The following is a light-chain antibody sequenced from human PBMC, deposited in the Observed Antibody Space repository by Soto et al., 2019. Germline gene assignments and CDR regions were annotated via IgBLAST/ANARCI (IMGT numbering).Light chain of an antibody. V-gene: IGKV3-20*01. CDR1: QSVSSY. CDR3: QQYGSSPIT. J-gene: IGKJ5*01. Sequence: EIVVTQSPATLSLSPGERATLSCRASQSVSSYLAWYQQKPGQAPRLLIYDASNRATGIPARFSGSGSGTDFTLTISRLEPEDFAVYYCQQYGSSPITFGQGTRLEIK. CDR2: DAS.